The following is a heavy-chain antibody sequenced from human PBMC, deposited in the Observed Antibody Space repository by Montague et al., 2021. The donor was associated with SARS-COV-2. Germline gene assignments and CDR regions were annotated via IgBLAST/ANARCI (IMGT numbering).Heavy chain of an antibody. CDR1: EFIFSDFY. V-gene: IGHV3-11*01. D-gene: IGHD5-18*01. Sequence: SLRLSCAGSEFIFSDFYFTWVRQAPGKGLEWISFISPRGNVIYYADSVKGRFTVSRDNTGDSLSLHMDSLRADDTAIYYCTAYTYGYSFDYWGQGALVTVSS. CDR3: TAYTYGYSFDY. J-gene: IGHJ4*02. CDR2: ISPRGNVI.